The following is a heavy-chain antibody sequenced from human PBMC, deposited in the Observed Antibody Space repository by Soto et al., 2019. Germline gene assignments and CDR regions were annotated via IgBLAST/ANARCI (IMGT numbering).Heavy chain of an antibody. J-gene: IGHJ4*02. V-gene: IGHV1-69*13. CDR1: GGTFSSYA. D-gene: IGHD3-22*01. CDR3: ARVATYYYDSSGTTHFDY. CDR2: IIPIFGTA. Sequence: SVKVSCKASGGTFSSYAISWVRQAPGQGLEWMGGIIPIFGTANYAQKFQGRVTITADESTSTAYMELSSLRSEDTAVYYCARVATYYYDSSGTTHFDYWGPGTLVTVSS.